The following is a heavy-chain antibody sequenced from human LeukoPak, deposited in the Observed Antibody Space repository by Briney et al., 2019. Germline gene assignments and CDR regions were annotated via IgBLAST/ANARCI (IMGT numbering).Heavy chain of an antibody. Sequence: PSETLSLTCAVYGGSFSGYYWSWIRQPPGKGLEWIGEINHSGSTNYNPSLKSRVTISVDTSKNQFSLKLSSVTAADTAVYYCARHWATEAIVVVPAAINYWGQGTLVTVSS. V-gene: IGHV4-34*01. CDR1: GGSFSGYY. J-gene: IGHJ4*02. CDR2: INHSGST. CDR3: ARHWATEAIVVVPAAINY. D-gene: IGHD2-2*02.